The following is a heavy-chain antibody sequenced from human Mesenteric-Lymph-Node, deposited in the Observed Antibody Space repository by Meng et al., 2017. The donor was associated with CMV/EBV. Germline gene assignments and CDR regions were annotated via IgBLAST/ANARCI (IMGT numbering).Heavy chain of an antibody. CDR3: ARGGGYSYGSF. Sequence: GESLKISCAASGFTLSDYYMNWIRQAPGKGLEWVLYFSSSGNTIYYADSVKGRFTVSRDNAENSLYLQMNSLRAEDTAVYYCARGGGYSYGSFWGQGTLVTVSS. CDR2: FSSSGNTI. V-gene: IGHV3-11*04. D-gene: IGHD5-18*01. J-gene: IGHJ4*02. CDR1: GFTLSDYY.